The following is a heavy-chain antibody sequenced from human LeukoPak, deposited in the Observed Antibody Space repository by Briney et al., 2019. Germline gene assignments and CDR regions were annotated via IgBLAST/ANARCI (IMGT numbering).Heavy chain of an antibody. CDR1: GFTFSSYG. V-gene: IGHV3-33*06. Sequence: GGSLRLSCAASGFTFSSYGMHWVRQAPGKGLEWVAVIWYDGSNKYYADSVKGRFTISRDNSKNTLYLQMNSLRAEDTAVYYCAKRQRGDPYYFDHWGQGTLVTVSS. CDR2: IWYDGSNK. D-gene: IGHD3-16*01. CDR3: AKRQRGDPYYFDH. J-gene: IGHJ4*02.